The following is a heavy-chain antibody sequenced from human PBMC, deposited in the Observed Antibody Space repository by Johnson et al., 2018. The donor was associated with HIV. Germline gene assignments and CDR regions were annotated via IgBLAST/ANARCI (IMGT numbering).Heavy chain of an antibody. J-gene: IGHJ3*02. CDR3: ATALGYDAFDI. Sequence: QVQLVESGGGVVQPGGSLRLSCAASGFTFSSYGMHWVRQAPGKGLEWVAVISYDGSNKYYADSVKGRFTISRDNSKNTLYLQMNSLRAEDTAVYYCATALGYDAFDIWGQGTMVTVSS. D-gene: IGHD4-17*01. CDR2: ISYDGSNK. CDR1: GFTFSSYG. V-gene: IGHV3-30*19.